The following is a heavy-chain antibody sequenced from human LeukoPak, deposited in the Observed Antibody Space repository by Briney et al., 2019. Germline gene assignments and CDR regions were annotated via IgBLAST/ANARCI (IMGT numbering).Heavy chain of an antibody. Sequence: PGVSLRHSCAASGFTFSSYAMSRVRQAPGKGLEWVSAISGSGGSTYYADSVKGRFTISRDNSKNTLYLQMNSLRAEDTAVYYCARKSGSYYNYWGQGTLVTVCS. CDR2: ISGSGGST. CDR3: ARKSGSYYNY. J-gene: IGHJ4*02. D-gene: IGHD1-26*01. V-gene: IGHV3-23*01. CDR1: GFTFSSYA.